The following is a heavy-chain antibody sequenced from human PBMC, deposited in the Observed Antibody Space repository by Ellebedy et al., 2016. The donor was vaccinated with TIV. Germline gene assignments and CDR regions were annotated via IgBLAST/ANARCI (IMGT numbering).Heavy chain of an antibody. Sequence: PGGSLRLSCAASGFTFSSYSMNWVRQAPGKGLEWVSYISAAGTKIYYAESVKGRFTISRDNAKNSLYLQMNRLRDEDTAVYYCARDIEDIWSAAFDNWGQGTLVTVSS. D-gene: IGHD3-3*01. CDR3: ARDIEDIWSAAFDN. CDR1: GFTFSSYS. CDR2: ISAAGTKI. V-gene: IGHV3-48*02. J-gene: IGHJ4*02.